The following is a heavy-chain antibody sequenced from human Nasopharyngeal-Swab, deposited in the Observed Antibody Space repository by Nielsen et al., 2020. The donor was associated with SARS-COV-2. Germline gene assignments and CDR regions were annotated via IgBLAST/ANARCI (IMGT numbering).Heavy chain of an antibody. V-gene: IGHV2-5*01. CDR3: AHRLVNISSWYLDY. CDR2: IYWNDDK. CDR1: GFSLSTSGVG. J-gene: IGHJ4*02. D-gene: IGHD6-13*01. Sequence: SGPTLVKPTQTLTLTCTVSGFSLSTSGVGVGWIRQTPGKALEWLALIYWNDDKRYSPSLKSRPIIPKDTSKNQVVLTLTNMDPVDTATYYCAHRLVNISSWYLDYWGQGTLVTVSS.